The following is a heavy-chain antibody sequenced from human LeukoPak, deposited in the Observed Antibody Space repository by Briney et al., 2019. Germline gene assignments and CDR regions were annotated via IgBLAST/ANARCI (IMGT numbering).Heavy chain of an antibody. V-gene: IGHV1-2*02. CDR3: ARDIQWLGPRWFDP. Sequence: GASVKVSCKASGYTFTGYYMHWVRQAPGQGLEWMGWINPNSGGTNYAQKFQGRVTMTRDTSISTAYMELSRLRSDDTAVYYCARDIQWLGPRWFDPWGQGTLVTVSS. J-gene: IGHJ5*02. D-gene: IGHD6-19*01. CDR1: GYTFTGYY. CDR2: INPNSGGT.